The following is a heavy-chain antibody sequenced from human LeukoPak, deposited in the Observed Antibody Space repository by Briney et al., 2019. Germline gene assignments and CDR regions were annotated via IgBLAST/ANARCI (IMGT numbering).Heavy chain of an antibody. Sequence: SETLSLTCTVSGGSISSSSYYWGWIRQPPGKGLEWIGSIYYSGSTYYNPSLKSRVTISVDTSKNQFSLKPSSVTAADTAVYYCARHGYSSEDYWGQGTLVTVSS. V-gene: IGHV4-39*01. CDR3: ARHGYSSEDY. D-gene: IGHD6-19*01. CDR1: GGSISSSSYY. J-gene: IGHJ4*02. CDR2: IYYSGST.